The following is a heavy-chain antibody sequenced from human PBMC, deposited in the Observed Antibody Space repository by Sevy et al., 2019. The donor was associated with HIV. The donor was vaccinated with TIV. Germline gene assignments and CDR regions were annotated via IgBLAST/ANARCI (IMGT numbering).Heavy chain of an antibody. CDR2: ISSSSSTI. J-gene: IGHJ2*01. CDR3: ARMYYYDSSGPGPGYFDL. D-gene: IGHD3-22*01. Sequence: GESLKISCAASGFTFSSYSMNWVRQAPGKGLEWVSYISSSSSTIYYADSVKGRFTISRDNAKNSLYLQMNSLRDEDTAVYYCARMYYYDSSGPGPGYFDLWGRGTLVTVSS. CDR1: GFTFSSYS. V-gene: IGHV3-48*02.